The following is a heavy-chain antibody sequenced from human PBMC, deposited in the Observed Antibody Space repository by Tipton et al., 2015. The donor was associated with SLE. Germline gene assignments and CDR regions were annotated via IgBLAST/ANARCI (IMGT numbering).Heavy chain of an antibody. CDR2: IYYTGST. V-gene: IGHV4-59*01. Sequence: TLSPTCAVYGGSFSDYYWSWIRQPPGKGLERIGYIYYTGSTNYNPSLKSRVTISVDTSKNQFSLKLSSVTAADTAVYYCARPHIMAAAGDQAPTAFDIWGQGTMVTVSS. J-gene: IGHJ3*02. CDR1: GGSFSDYY. CDR3: ARPHIMAAAGDQAPTAFDI. D-gene: IGHD6-13*01.